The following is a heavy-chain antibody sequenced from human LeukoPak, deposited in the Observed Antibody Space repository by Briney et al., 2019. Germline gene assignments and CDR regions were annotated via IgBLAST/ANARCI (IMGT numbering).Heavy chain of an antibody. CDR3: AKDISVGNCVSSSCYRYFDY. J-gene: IGHJ4*02. D-gene: IGHD2-2*01. CDR2: IGWNSGTI. V-gene: IGHV3-9*01. Sequence: GRSLRLSCAASGFTFDDYGMHWVRQAPGKGLEWVSGIGWNSGTIDYTDSVKGRFTISRDNSKNSLYLHMNSLTAEDTALYYCAKDISVGNCVSSSCYRYFDYWGQGILVTVSS. CDR1: GFTFDDYG.